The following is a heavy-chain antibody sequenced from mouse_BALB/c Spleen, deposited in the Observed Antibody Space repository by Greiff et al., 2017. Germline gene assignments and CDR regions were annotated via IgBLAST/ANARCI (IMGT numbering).Heavy chain of an antibody. V-gene: IGHV5-4*02. Sequence: DVKLVESGGGLVKPGGSLKLSCAASGFTFSDYYMYWVRQTPEKRLEWVATISDGGSYTYYPDSVKGRFTISRDNAKNNLYLQMSSLKSEDTAMYYCAREDYDYDPYAMDYWGQGTSVTVSS. CDR3: AREDYDYDPYAMDY. CDR2: ISDGGSYT. J-gene: IGHJ4*01. D-gene: IGHD2-4*01. CDR1: GFTFSDYY.